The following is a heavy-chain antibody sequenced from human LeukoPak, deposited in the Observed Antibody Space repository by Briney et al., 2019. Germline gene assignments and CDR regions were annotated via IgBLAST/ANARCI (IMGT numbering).Heavy chain of an antibody. J-gene: IGHJ4*02. V-gene: IGHV4-39*01. CDR3: ASSSWAFDF. Sequence: SETLSLTCTVSGGSISRSSYYWGWIRQSPGKGLEWIGSIYYTRTTYNNPSLKSRVTISVDTSKNQFSLKLSSVTAEDTAVYYCASSSWAFDFWGQGTLVTVSS. CDR1: GGSISRSSYY. CDR2: IYYTRTT.